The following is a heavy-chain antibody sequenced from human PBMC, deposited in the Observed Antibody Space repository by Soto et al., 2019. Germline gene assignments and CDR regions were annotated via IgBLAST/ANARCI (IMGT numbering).Heavy chain of an antibody. CDR2: ITPIFGTA. CDR3: ARDFYDSSGYYYEYYYYYGMDV. Sequence: SVKVSCKASGGTFSSYAISWVRQAPGQGLEWMGGITPIFGTANYAQKFQGRVTITADESTSTAYMELSSLRSEDTAVYYCARDFYDSSGYYYEYYYYYGMDVWGQGTTVTVSS. J-gene: IGHJ6*02. D-gene: IGHD3-22*01. V-gene: IGHV1-69*13. CDR1: GGTFSSYA.